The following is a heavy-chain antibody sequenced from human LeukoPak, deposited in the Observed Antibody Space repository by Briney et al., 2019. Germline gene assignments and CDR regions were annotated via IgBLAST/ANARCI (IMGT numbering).Heavy chain of an antibody. CDR1: GFTFSSYA. D-gene: IGHD2-21*01. Sequence: AGGSLRLSCAASGFTFSSYAMSWVRQAPGKGLEWVSVISGSGGSTYYADSVKGRFTISRDNSKNTLYLQMNSLRAEDTAVYYCAKAVVVIATADYFDYWGQGTLVTVSS. CDR2: ISGSGGST. CDR3: AKAVVVIATADYFDY. V-gene: IGHV3-23*01. J-gene: IGHJ4*02.